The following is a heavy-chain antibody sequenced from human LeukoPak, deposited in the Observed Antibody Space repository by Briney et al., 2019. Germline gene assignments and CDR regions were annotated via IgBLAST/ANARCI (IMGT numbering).Heavy chain of an antibody. Sequence: ASVKVSCKASGYTFTGYYMHWVRQAPGQGLEWMGWIDPNSGGTNYAQKFQGRVTMTRDTSISTAYVELGRLRSDDTAVYYCARDGEYGTGSYYRGCFDYWGQGTLVTVSS. CDR1: GYTFTGYY. D-gene: IGHD3-10*01. CDR3: ARDGEYGTGSYYRGCFDY. V-gene: IGHV1-2*02. J-gene: IGHJ4*02. CDR2: IDPNSGGT.